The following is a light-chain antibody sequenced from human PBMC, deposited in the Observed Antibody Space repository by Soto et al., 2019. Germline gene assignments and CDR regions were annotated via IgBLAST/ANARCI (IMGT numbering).Light chain of an antibody. Sequence: TPSAASVSAYVRERVTIICRASQGISRWLALYQQKPGRAPKLLIYDASTLESGVPSRFSGSGSETEFTLPINRLQRDDFATSFGHPRAFGQVTRLDVK. V-gene: IGKV1-5*02. CDR3: HPRA. CDR1: QGISRW. J-gene: IGKJ5*01. CDR2: DAS.